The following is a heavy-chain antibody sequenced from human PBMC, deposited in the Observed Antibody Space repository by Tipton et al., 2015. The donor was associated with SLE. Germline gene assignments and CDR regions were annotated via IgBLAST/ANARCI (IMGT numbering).Heavy chain of an antibody. Sequence: LSLTCTVSGGSISSYYWSWIRQPAGKGLEWIGRIYTSGSTNYNPSLKRRVTISVDTSKNQFSLKLSSVTAADTAVYYCARAGYYGDPERCYSGMDVWGQGTTVSVSS. V-gene: IGHV4-4*07. J-gene: IGHJ6*02. CDR1: GGSISSYY. D-gene: IGHD4-17*01. CDR3: ARAGYYGDPERCYSGMDV. CDR2: IYTSGST.